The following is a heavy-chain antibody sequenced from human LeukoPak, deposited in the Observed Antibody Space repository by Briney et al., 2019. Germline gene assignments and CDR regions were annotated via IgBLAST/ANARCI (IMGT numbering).Heavy chain of an antibody. CDR3: ARSQQWLVLDY. D-gene: IGHD6-19*01. CDR1: GGSISTYY. CDR2: IYYSGTT. V-gene: IGHV4-59*08. J-gene: IGHJ4*02. Sequence: SETLSLTYTVSGGSISTYYWSWIRQPPGKGLEWIGYIYYSGTTNYNPSLKSRVTISVDTSKNQFSLKLSSVTAADTAVYYCARSQQWLVLDYWGQGTLVTVSS.